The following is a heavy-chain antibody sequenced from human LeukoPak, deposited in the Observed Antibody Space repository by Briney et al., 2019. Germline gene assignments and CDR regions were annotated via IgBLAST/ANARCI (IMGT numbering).Heavy chain of an antibody. J-gene: IGHJ4*02. CDR2: VYYSGST. D-gene: IGHD3-10*01. V-gene: IGHV4-39*07. CDR1: GGSISTTNYY. CDR3: ARPHYGSGSYDY. Sequence: SETLSLSCTVSGGSISTTNYYWGWIRQSPGKGLEWFGCVYYSGSTYYNPSLKSRVTISVDTSQNQFSLQLTSVTAADTAVFYSARPHYGSGSYDYWGQGTLVTVSS.